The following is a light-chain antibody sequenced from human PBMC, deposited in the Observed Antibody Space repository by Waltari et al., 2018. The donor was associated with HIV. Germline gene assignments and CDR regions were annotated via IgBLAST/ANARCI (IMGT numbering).Light chain of an antibody. V-gene: IGLV1-51*01. CDR3: GTWDVSLGVVI. Sequence: QSVLTQPPSVSAAPGQKVTISCSGSSSNVGKNYVSWYQQIPGTAPKFLIYTNNKRPSGIPDRFSASTSGTSATLGITGLQTGDEANYYCGTWDVSLGVVIFGGGTKLTVL. CDR1: SSNVGKNY. CDR2: TNN. J-gene: IGLJ2*01.